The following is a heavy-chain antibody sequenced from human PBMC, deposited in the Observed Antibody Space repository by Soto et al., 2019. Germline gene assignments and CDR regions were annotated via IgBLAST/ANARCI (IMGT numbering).Heavy chain of an antibody. CDR3: ANDLCAGSSWYATYAAFDI. J-gene: IGHJ3*02. D-gene: IGHD6-13*01. CDR1: GFTFSSYG. Sequence: QVQLVESGGGVVQPGRSLRLSCAASGFTFSSYGMHWVRQAPGKGLEWVAVISYDGSNKYYADSVKGRFTISRDNSKNTLHLQMNILRAEDTAVYYCANDLCAGSSWYATYAAFDIWGQGTMVTVAS. CDR2: ISYDGSNK. V-gene: IGHV3-30*18.